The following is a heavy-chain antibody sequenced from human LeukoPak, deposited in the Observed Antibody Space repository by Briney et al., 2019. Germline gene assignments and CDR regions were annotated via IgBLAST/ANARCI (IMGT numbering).Heavy chain of an antibody. CDR2: IYSGGST. V-gene: IGHV3-53*04. J-gene: IGHJ3*02. D-gene: IGHD3-10*01. CDR1: GFTVSHSY. CDR3: ARGGFIIASDI. Sequence: PGGSLRLSCAASGFTVSHSYVSWVRQAPGKGLEWVSVIYSGGSTYYADSVKGRFTISRHNSKNTLYLQMNSLSAEDTAVYYCARGGFIIASDIWGEGQPVTVSS.